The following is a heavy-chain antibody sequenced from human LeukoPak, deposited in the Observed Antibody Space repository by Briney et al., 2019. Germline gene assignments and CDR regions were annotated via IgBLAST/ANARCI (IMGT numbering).Heavy chain of an antibody. D-gene: IGHD1-7*01. V-gene: IGHV3-15*07. CDR1: GFTFNNAW. Sequence: GGSLRLSCAASGFTFNNAWMNWVRQAPGKGLEWVGRIKSKTDGGTTDYAAPVKGRFTISRDDSKNTLYLQMNSLRAEDTAVYYCARGTTATGSYYYGMDVWGQGTTVTVSS. CDR2: IKSKTDGGTT. J-gene: IGHJ6*02. CDR3: ARGTTATGSYYYGMDV.